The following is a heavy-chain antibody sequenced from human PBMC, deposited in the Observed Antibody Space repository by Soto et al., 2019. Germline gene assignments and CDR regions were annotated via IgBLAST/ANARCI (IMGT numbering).Heavy chain of an antibody. CDR1: GGSISSDF. CDR3: ARGREDFHAGSGPRWMWLAP. D-gene: IGHD3-3*01. CDR2: ISISGNT. Sequence: SETQSHTSPFSGGSISSDFWSWIQQPTGKGLEWIGYISISGNTDYSPSLKSRATISADTSRNQFSLKLRSVNTADTAVYFCARGREDFHAGSGPRWMWLAPWGQGTLVTVSS. J-gene: IGHJ5*02. V-gene: IGHV4-59*01.